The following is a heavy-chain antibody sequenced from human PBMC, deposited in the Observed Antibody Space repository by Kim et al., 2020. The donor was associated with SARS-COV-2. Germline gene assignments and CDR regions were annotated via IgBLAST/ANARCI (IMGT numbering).Heavy chain of an antibody. V-gene: IGHV3-23*01. CDR1: GFTFNIYA. D-gene: IGHD2-21*01. J-gene: IGHJ3*01. CDR2: ISGGGGST. Sequence: GGSLRFSCAASGFTFNIYAMNWVRQAPGKRLEWVSAISGGGGSTYYADSVKGRFTVSRDNSKNMLFLQMNSLRADDTAVYYCAKDMLSGPYSLDTFDLWG. CDR3: AKDMLSGPYSLDTFDL.